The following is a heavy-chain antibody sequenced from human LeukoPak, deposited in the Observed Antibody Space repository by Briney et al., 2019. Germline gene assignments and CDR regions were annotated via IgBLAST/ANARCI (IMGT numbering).Heavy chain of an antibody. V-gene: IGHV3-7*01. D-gene: IGHD5-24*01. J-gene: IGHJ4*02. CDR1: GFTFSSHW. CDR3: ARPLGMATIYY. Sequence: PGGSLRLSCAASGFTFSSHWMSWVRQAPGKGLEWVANIKQDGSEKYYVDSVKGRFTISRDNAKNSLYLQMNSLRAEDTAVYYCARPLGMATIYYWGQGTLVTVSS. CDR2: IKQDGSEK.